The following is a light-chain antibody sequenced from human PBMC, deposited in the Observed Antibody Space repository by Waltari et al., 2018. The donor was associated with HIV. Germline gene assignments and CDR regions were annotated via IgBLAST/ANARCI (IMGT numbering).Light chain of an antibody. Sequence: QSALTQPASVSGSPGQSVTIYCAGTSSDVGGYDYVSWYQQRPGKATKLITFGVSNRPAGVSSRFSGSKSGSTASLTFSGLQAEDEADYYCTSYSTNKNVLFGGGTKVTVL. CDR3: TSYSTNKNVL. CDR1: SSDVGGYDY. CDR2: GVS. V-gene: IGLV2-14*01. J-gene: IGLJ2*01.